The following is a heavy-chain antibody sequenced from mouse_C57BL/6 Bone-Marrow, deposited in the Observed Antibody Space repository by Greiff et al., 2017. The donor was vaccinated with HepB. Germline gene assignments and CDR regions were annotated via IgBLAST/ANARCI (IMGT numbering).Heavy chain of an antibody. CDR2: ISDGGSYT. Sequence: EVQLVESGGGLVKPGGSLKLSCAASGFNFSSYAMSWVRQTPEKRLEWVATISDGGSYTYYPDNVKGRFTISRDNAKNNLYLQMSHLKSEDTAMYYCAREGGSWVFAYWGQGTLVTVSA. D-gene: IGHD1-1*02. CDR3: AREGGSWVFAY. J-gene: IGHJ3*01. CDR1: GFNFSSYA. V-gene: IGHV5-4*01.